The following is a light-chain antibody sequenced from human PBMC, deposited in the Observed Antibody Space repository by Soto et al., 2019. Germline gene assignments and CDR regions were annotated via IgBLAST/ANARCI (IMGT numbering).Light chain of an antibody. CDR2: GAS. V-gene: IGKV3-15*01. CDR1: QSVSSN. J-gene: IGKJ1*01. CDR3: QQYNNWPRT. Sequence: VVTQSPATLSVSPGERATLSCRASQSVSSNLAWYEQKPGQAPRLLIYGASTRATGIPARFSGSGSGTEFTLTISSLQSEDFAVYYCQQYNNWPRTFGQGTKVDI.